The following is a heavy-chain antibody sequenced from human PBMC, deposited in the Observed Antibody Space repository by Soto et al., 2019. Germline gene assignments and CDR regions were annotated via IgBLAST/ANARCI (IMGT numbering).Heavy chain of an antibody. V-gene: IGHV4-59*01. CDR2: LYYTAKT. CDR1: GAPISVFY. Sequence: QMQLQESGPGVVKPSETLSLTCTVSGAPISVFYWTWIRQAPGKGLEWIGYLYYTAKTNYNPSLKSRVPMSLDTSKKHFYLTLSSATAADTAMYFCARGGSEGGLDIWGQGTTVTVSS. D-gene: IGHD3-10*01. J-gene: IGHJ6*02. CDR3: ARGGSEGGLDI.